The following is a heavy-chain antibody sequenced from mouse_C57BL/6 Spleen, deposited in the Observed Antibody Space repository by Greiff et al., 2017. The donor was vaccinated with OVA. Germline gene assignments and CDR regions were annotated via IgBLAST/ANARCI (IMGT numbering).Heavy chain of an antibody. CDR1: GYTFTSYW. V-gene: IGHV1-64*01. J-gene: IGHJ2*01. CDR3: ASNYYGSSYYFDD. CDR2: IHPNSGST. Sequence: QVQLQQPGAELVKPGASVKLSCKASGYTFTSYWMHWVKQRPGQGLEWIGMIHPNSGSTNSNEKFKSKATLTVDKSSSTAYMQLSSRTTEDSAVYYCASNYYGSSYYFDDWGQGTTLTVSS. D-gene: IGHD1-1*01.